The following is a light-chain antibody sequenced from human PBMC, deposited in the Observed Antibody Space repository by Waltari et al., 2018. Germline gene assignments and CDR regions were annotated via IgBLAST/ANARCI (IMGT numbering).Light chain of an antibody. CDR3: CSYAGSSTVV. J-gene: IGLJ2*01. V-gene: IGLV2-23*02. Sequence: QSALTQPASVSGSPGQSITISCTGTSSDVGSYNLVSWYQQHPGKAPKLMIYEVSKRPSGVSYGFSGSKAGNTASLTISGLQAEDEAVYFCCSYAGSSTVVFGGGTKLTVL. CDR1: SSDVGSYNL. CDR2: EVS.